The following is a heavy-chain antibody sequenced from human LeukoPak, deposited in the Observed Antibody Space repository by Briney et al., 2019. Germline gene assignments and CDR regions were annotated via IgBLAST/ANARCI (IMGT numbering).Heavy chain of an antibody. J-gene: IGHJ3*02. D-gene: IGHD3-3*01. CDR1: GVSFNDYY. CDR3: ARIGFLDAFDI. Sequence: PSETLSLTCAVYGVSFNDYYWTWIRQSPGKGLEWIGEINHSGSTNYNPSLKSRVTISVDTSNNQFSLKLNSVTAADTAVYYCARIGFLDAFDIWGQGTMVTVSS. CDR2: INHSGST. V-gene: IGHV4-34*01.